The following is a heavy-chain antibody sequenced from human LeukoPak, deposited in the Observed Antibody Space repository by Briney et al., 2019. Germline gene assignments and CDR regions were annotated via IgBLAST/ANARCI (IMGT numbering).Heavy chain of an antibody. V-gene: IGHV3-48*03. CDR2: ISGSGSAI. CDR3: ARDGYHYYGSGTYFGYYYMDV. D-gene: IGHD3-10*01. Sequence: GGSLRLSCAASGFTFSSYEMNRVRQAPGKGLEWVSYISGSGSAIYYADSVKGRFTISRDNAKNSLYLQMNSLRAEDTAVYYCARDGYHYYGSGTYFGYYYMDVWGKGTTVTISS. CDR1: GFTFSSYE. J-gene: IGHJ6*03.